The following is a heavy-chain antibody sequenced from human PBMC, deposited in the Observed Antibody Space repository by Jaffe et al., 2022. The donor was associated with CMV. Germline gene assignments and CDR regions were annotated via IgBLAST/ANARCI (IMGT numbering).Heavy chain of an antibody. D-gene: IGHD3-3*01. CDR3: AKDGVLEWLFWGQVNYYFDY. CDR1: GFTFSSYG. J-gene: IGHJ4*02. Sequence: QVQLVESGGGVVQPGRSLRLSCAASGFTFSSYGMHWVRQAPGKGLEWVAVISYDGSNKYYADSVKGRFTISRDNSKNTLYLQMNSLRAEDTAVYYCAKDGVLEWLFWGQVNYYFDYWGQGTLVTVSS. V-gene: IGHV3-30*18. CDR2: ISYDGSNK.